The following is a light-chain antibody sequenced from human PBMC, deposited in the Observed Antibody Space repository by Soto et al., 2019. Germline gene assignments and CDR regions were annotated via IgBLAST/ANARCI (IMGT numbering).Light chain of an antibody. CDR2: ETN. Sequence: QSVLTQPPSVSAAPGQKVTISCSGSSSNIGNNYVAWYQQLPGTAPKLLIYETNKRPSGIPDRFSGSKSGTSATLGITGLQTGDEADYYCGTWDSSLSAGVFGGGTKLTV. J-gene: IGLJ2*01. V-gene: IGLV1-51*02. CDR1: SSNIGNNY. CDR3: GTWDSSLSAGV.